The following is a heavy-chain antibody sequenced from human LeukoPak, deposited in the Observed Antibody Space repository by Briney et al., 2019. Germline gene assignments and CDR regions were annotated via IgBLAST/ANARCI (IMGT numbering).Heavy chain of an antibody. J-gene: IGHJ5*02. CDR1: GGSISSHY. V-gene: IGHV4-59*11. Sequence: SETLSLTCTVSGGSISSHYWSWIRQPPGKGPEWIGYIYYSGSTNYNPSLKSRVTISVDTSKNQFSLKLSSVTAADTAVYYCARALKKGISGFTFDPWGQGTLVTVSS. D-gene: IGHD3-22*01. CDR2: IYYSGST. CDR3: ARALKKGISGFTFDP.